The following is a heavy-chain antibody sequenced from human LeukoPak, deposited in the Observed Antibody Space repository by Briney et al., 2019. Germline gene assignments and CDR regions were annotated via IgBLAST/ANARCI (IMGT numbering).Heavy chain of an antibody. CDR1: GGSFSGYY. CDR2: FYSGGST. V-gene: IGHV4-59*10. CDR3: ARVYSGYDLPGSLANYYFDY. Sequence: SEPLSLTCAVYGGSFSGYYWSWIRQPAGKGLEWLGRFYSGGSTDYNPSLKSRVTMSVDTSKNQFSLKLSSVTAADTAVYYCARVYSGYDLPGSLANYYFDYWGQGTLVAVSS. J-gene: IGHJ4*02. D-gene: IGHD5-12*01.